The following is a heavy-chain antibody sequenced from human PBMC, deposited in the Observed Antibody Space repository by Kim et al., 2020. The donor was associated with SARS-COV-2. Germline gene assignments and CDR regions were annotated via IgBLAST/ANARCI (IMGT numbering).Heavy chain of an antibody. CDR2: IYHSGST. J-gene: IGHJ4*02. CDR1: GGSISSSNW. Sequence: SETLSLTCAVSGGSISSSNWWSWVRQPPGKGLEWIGEIYHSGSTNYNPSLKSRVTISVDKSKNQFSLKLSSVTAADTAVYYCARAAYSGSYYPYFDYWGQGTLVTVSS. V-gene: IGHV4-4*02. CDR3: ARAAYSGSYYPYFDY. D-gene: IGHD1-26*01.